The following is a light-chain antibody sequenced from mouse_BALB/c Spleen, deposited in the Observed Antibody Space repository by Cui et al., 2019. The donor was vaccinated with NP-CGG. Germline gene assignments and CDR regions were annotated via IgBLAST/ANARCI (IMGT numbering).Light chain of an antibody. Sequence: QAVVTQESALTTSPGETVTLTCRSSTGAVTTSNYANWVQEKPDHLFTCLLSCPHTLSPGVPARFSGSLIGDKAALTITGAQTEDEAIYFCALWYSNHWVFGGGTKLTVL. CDR3: ALWYSNHWV. V-gene: IGLV1*01. CDR2: CPH. J-gene: IGLJ1*01. CDR1: TGAVTTSNY.